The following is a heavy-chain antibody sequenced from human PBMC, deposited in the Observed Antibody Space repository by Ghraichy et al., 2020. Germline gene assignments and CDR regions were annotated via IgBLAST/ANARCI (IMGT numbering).Heavy chain of an antibody. Sequence: GGSLRLSCAASGFTFSDSYMTWIRQAPGKGLEWISYISSTSNTIHYADSVEGRFTISRDNAKNSLYLQMNSLRDEDTAVYYCARGRNYFDYWGQGTLVTVSS. J-gene: IGHJ4*02. CDR2: ISSTSNTI. CDR3: ARGRNYFDY. V-gene: IGHV3-11*04. CDR1: GFTFSDSY.